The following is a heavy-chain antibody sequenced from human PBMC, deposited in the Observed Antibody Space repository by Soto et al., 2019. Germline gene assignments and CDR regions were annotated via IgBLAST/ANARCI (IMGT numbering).Heavy chain of an antibody. CDR2: IYWDDDK. J-gene: IGHJ4*02. CDR1: GVSLRTSGVG. CDR3: SHRELAPDRFDY. D-gene: IGHD1-1*01. Sequence: SGPTLVKPTHTLTLTCTFSGVSLRTSGVGGGWIRQPPGKALEWRALIYWDDDKRYSPALKSRLTITKDTSKNQVVLTMTNMDPAVSSTDCCSHRELAPDRFDYWGQGTLVTVSS. V-gene: IGHV2-5*02.